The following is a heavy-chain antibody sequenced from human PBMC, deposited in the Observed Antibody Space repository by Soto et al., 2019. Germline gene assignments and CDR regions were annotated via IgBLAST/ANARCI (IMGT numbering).Heavy chain of an antibody. D-gene: IGHD3-22*01. CDR3: ARPRPPYYDSSGSYYFDY. Sequence: QVQLVQSGAEVKKPGASVKVSCKASGYTFTSYGISWVRQAPGQGLEWMGWISAYNGNTNYAQKLPGRVTITTDTSTSTGYMELRSLRSDDPAVYYCARPRPPYYDSSGSYYFDYWGQGTLVTVSS. CDR1: GYTFTSYG. CDR2: ISAYNGNT. V-gene: IGHV1-18*01. J-gene: IGHJ4*02.